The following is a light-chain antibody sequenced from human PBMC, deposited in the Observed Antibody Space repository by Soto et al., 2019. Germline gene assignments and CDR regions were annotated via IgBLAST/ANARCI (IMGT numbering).Light chain of an antibody. CDR3: QQRSNWPPWT. J-gene: IGKJ1*01. V-gene: IGKV3-11*01. CDR2: DAS. Sequence: PGERATLSCRASQRVSSYLAWYQQKPGQAPRLLIYDASNRATGIPARFSGSGSGTDFTLTISSLEPEDFAVYYCQQRSNWPPWTFGQGTKVEIK. CDR1: QRVSSY.